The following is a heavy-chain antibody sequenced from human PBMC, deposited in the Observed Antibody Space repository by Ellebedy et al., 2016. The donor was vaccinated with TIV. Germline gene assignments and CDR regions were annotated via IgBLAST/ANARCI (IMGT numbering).Heavy chain of an antibody. D-gene: IGHD1-1*01. CDR1: GFTFSSYA. CDR2: ISGSGGST. V-gene: IGHV3-23*01. J-gene: IGHJ6*03. Sequence: GESLKISXAASGFTFSSYAMSWVRQAPGKGLEWVSAISGSGGSTYYADSVKGRFTISRDNSKNTLYLQMNSLRAEDTAVYYCAKDGWNPNPARGYMDVWGKGTTVTVSS. CDR3: AKDGWNPNPARGYMDV.